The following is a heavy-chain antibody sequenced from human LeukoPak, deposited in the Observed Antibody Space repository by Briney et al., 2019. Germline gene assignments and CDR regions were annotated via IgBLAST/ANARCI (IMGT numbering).Heavy chain of an antibody. CDR3: ARARYCSSTSCYEFDY. CDR2: IYYSGST. D-gene: IGHD2-2*01. J-gene: IGHJ4*02. V-gene: IGHV4-59*01. Sequence: SETLSLTCTVSGGSISSYYWSWIRQPPGKGLEWIGYIYYSGSTNYNPSLKSRVTISVDTSKNQFSLKLSSVTAADTAVYYCARARYCSSTSCYEFDYWGRGTLVTVSS. CDR1: GGSISSYY.